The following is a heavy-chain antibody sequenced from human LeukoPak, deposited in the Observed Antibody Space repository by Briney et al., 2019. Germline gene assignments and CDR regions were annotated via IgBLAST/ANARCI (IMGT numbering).Heavy chain of an antibody. J-gene: IGHJ6*03. Sequence: GASVKVSCKASGYTLTGYYMHWVRQAPGQGLEWMGGIIPIFGTANYAQKFQGRVTITADESTSTAYMELSSLRSEDTAVYYCARTEYGDHRYYYYYMDVWGKGTTATISS. CDR1: GYTLTGYY. CDR2: IIPIFGTA. CDR3: ARTEYGDHRYYYYYMDV. D-gene: IGHD4-17*01. V-gene: IGHV1-69*13.